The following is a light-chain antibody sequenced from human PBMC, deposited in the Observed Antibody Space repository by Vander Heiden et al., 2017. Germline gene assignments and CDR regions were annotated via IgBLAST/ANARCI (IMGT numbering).Light chain of an antibody. CDR2: KAS. CDR3: QQYNSYPYT. Sequence: DIQMTQSPSTLSAFVGDRVTITCRASQSISSWLAWYQQKPGKAPKLLIYKASSLESGVQSRFSGSGSGTEFTLTISSLQPDNFATYYCQQYNSYPYTFGQGTKLEIK. V-gene: IGKV1-5*03. CDR1: QSISSW. J-gene: IGKJ2*01.